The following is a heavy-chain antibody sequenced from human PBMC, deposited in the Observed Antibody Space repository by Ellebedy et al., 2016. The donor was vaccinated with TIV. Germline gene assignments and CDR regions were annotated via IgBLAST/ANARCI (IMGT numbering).Heavy chain of an antibody. CDR1: GFTFSSYA. D-gene: IGHD3-9*01. Sequence: GESLKISCAASGFTFSSYAMSWVRQAPGKGLEWVSAISGSGDTKHYADSVKGRFTISRDNSKNTLFLQMNSLRTEDTAVYYCARGGYFDAPGYYRFDYWGQGALVTVSS. CDR2: ISGSGDTK. V-gene: IGHV3-23*01. CDR3: ARGGYFDAPGYYRFDY. J-gene: IGHJ4*02.